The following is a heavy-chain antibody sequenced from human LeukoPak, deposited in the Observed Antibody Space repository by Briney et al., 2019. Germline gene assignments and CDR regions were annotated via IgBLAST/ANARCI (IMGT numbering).Heavy chain of an antibody. CDR2: ISAYNGNT. CDR3: ARDEGSYCTSIKCPIDY. V-gene: IGHV1-18*01. D-gene: IGHD2-2*01. CDR1: GYTFTSYG. J-gene: IGHJ4*02. Sequence: GASVKVSCKASGYTFTSYGISWVRQAPGQGLEWMGWISAYNGNTNYAQKLQGRVTMTRDTSISTAYMELSSLTSDDTAVYYCARDEGSYCTSIKCPIDYWGQGTLVTVSS.